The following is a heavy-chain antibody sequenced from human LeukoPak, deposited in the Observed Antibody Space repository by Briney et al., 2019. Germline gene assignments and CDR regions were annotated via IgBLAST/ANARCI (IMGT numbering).Heavy chain of an antibody. V-gene: IGHV4-59*01. D-gene: IGHD3-22*01. J-gene: IGHJ4*02. CDR2: TNNSGNT. Sequence: PSETLSLTCTVSGGSISTYYWSWIRQSPGKGLEGIGFTNNSGNTNYNPSLKSRVTISLDTSKNQFSLKLSSVTAADTAVYYCARGGNYYESSGHYYFDYWGQGTLVTVSS. CDR3: ARGGNYYESSGHYYFDY. CDR1: GGSISTYY.